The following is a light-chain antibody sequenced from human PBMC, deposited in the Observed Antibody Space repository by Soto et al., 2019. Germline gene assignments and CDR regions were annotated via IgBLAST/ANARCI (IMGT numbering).Light chain of an antibody. J-gene: IGKJ1*01. V-gene: IGKV1-27*01. Sequence: DIQVAQSPSSLSASVGDRVTITCRASQRSDNFLAWYQQKPGKVPKLLIYAASTLESGVPSRFSASGSGIDCTLTISSLQPEDVATYYCQKYKSGPRTFGQGTKLEI. CDR1: QRSDNF. CDR3: QKYKSGPRT. CDR2: AAS.